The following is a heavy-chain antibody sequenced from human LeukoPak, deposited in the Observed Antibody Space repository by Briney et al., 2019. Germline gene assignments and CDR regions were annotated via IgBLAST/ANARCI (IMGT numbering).Heavy chain of an antibody. D-gene: IGHD3-16*02. CDR2: INPNSGGT. CDR3: ARADYVWGSYLHDAFDI. CDR1: GYTFTGSY. Sequence: GASVKVSCKASGYTFTGSYMHWVRQAPGQGLEWMGWINPNSGGTNYAQKFQGRVTMTRDTSISTAYMELSRLRSDDTAVYYCARADYVWGSYLHDAFDIWGQGTMVTVSS. V-gene: IGHV1-2*02. J-gene: IGHJ3*02.